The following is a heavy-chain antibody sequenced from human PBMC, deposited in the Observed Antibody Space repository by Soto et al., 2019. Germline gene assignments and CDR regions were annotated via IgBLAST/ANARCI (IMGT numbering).Heavy chain of an antibody. V-gene: IGHV4-34*02. CDR1: GGSFSGYY. CDR2: IDHTGGT. CDR3: AGETSDYDILTGPTTFDI. Sequence: QVQLQQWGAGLLKPSETLSLTCAVSGGSFSGYYWNRIRQPPGKGLEWIGEIDHTGGTTYNPSLESRITISVDTSKRQISLRLTSVTAADTAVYYCAGETSDYDILTGPTTFDIWGQGTMVTVSS. J-gene: IGHJ3*02. D-gene: IGHD3-9*01.